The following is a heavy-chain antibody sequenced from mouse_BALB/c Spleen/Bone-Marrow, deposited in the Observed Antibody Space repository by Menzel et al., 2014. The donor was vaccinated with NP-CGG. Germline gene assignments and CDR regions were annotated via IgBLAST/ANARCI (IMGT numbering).Heavy chain of an antibody. CDR1: GFTFTDYY. Sequence: EVQLVESGGGLAQPWRSLRLSCGISGFTFTDYYMSWVRQPPGKALEWLGFIRNKANGYTTEYSASVIGRFTISRDNSQSILYHQMNNLRAEDSTIYYCARIYSDYCEAWFAYWGQGTLVTVSA. CDR3: ARIYSDYCEAWFAY. V-gene: IGHV7-3*02. J-gene: IGHJ3*01. CDR2: IRNKANGYTT. D-gene: IGHD2-4*01.